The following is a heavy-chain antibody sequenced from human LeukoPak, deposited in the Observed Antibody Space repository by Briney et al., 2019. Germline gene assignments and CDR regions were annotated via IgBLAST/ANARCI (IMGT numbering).Heavy chain of an antibody. J-gene: IGHJ6*03. CDR2: ISSSSSYI. Sequence: AGGYLRLSCAASGFTFSSYSMNWVRQAPGKGLEWVSSISSSSSYIYYADSVKGRFTISRDNAKNSLYLQMNSLRAEDTAVYYSARGRDWSQPESIDYYYYYMDVWGKGTTVTVSS. D-gene: IGHD3-9*01. CDR3: ARGRDWSQPESIDYYYYYMDV. CDR1: GFTFSSYS. V-gene: IGHV3-21*01.